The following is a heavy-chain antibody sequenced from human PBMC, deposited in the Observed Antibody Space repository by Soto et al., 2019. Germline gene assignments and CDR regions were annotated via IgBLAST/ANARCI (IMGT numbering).Heavy chain of an antibody. Sequence: QVPLVESGGGVVQPERSLRLSCAASGFSVRTSGMHWVRQAPGKGLEWVALIWNDGNNKVYADSVKGRFTISNDNSQNTLYLQMDSLRGEDTALYYCARDDNLQGNAFDVWGQGTMVTVSS. CDR2: IWNDGNNK. CDR3: ARDDNLQGNAFDV. V-gene: IGHV3-33*01. D-gene: IGHD3-10*01. J-gene: IGHJ3*01. CDR1: GFSVRTSG.